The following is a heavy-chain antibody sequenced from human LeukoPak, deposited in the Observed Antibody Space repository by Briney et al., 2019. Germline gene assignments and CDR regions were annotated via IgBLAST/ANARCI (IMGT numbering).Heavy chain of an antibody. J-gene: IGHJ3*01. D-gene: IGHD3-22*01. CDR2: IYTSGSA. CDR1: GGSISNYY. Sequence: SETLSLTCAVSGGSISNYYWSWIRQPAGKGLEWIGHIYTSGSADYNPSLQSRVTMSVDTSKNQISLKLSSVTAADTAVYYCARDLLTYYYDTSDYDAFDLWGQGTMVTVSS. CDR3: ARDLLTYYYDTSDYDAFDL. V-gene: IGHV4-4*07.